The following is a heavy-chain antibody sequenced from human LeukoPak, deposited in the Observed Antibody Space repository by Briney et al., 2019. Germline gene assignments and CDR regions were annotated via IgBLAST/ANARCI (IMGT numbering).Heavy chain of an antibody. J-gene: IGHJ5*02. V-gene: IGHV4-59*01. D-gene: IGHD2-15*01. CDR1: VGSMNDYY. Sequence: SETLSLTCTVSVGSMNDYYWSWIRQPPGKGLEWIGHMYYSGSTNYNPSLKSRVSISIDTSKNQFSLKLSSVTAADTAVYYCARDRYCIGGICYSGRFDPWGRGTLVTVSS. CDR2: MYYSGST. CDR3: ARDRYCIGGICYSGRFDP.